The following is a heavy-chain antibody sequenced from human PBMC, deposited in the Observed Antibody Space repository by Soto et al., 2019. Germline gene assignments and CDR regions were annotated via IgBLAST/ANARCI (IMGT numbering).Heavy chain of an antibody. CDR2: IIPILGIA. CDR1: GGTFSSYT. J-gene: IGHJ6*02. V-gene: IGHV1-69*08. Sequence: QVQLVQSGAEVKKPGSSVKVSCKASGGTFSSYTISWVRQAPGQGLEWMGRIIPILGIANYAQKFQGSVTITADKCTSTAYMELSSLRSEDTAVYYCARDHIVVVTATYYYGMDVWGQGTTVTVSS. D-gene: IGHD2-21*02. CDR3: ARDHIVVVTATYYYGMDV.